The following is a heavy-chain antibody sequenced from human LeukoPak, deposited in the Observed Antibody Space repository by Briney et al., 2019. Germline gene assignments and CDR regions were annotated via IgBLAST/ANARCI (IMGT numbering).Heavy chain of an antibody. D-gene: IGHD5-12*01. CDR3: ASSGYDWDAFDI. CDR1: GFTFSSYA. CDR2: ISGSGGST. Sequence: GGPLRFSCAASGFTFSSYAMSWVPKAPGKGREGVSAISGSGGSTYYADSVKGRFTISRDNSKNTLYLQINSLRAEDTAVYYCASSGYDWDAFDIWGQGTMVTVSS. J-gene: IGHJ3*02. V-gene: IGHV3-23*01.